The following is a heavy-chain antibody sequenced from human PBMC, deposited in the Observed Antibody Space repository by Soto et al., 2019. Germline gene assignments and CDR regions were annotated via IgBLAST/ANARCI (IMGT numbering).Heavy chain of an antibody. CDR3: VKGRHLIPWVWFDP. D-gene: IGHD7-27*01. J-gene: IGHJ5*02. V-gene: IGHV3-30*18. Sequence: QVQLVESGGGVVQPGRSLRLSCEASGFTFNTHGMHWVRQAPGKGLEWLAVISYDGINKYYADSVKGRFTISRDNSKNALFVQMSSLRPEDTAVYYCVKGRHLIPWVWFDPWCQGTLVTVST. CDR2: ISYDGINK. CDR1: GFTFNTHG.